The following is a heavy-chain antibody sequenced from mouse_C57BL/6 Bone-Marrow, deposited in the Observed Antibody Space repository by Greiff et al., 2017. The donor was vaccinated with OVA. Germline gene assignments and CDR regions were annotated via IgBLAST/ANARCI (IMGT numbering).Heavy chain of an antibody. D-gene: IGHD2-2*01. CDR2: IYPGSGST. J-gene: IGHJ2*01. Sequence: QVQLQQPGAELVKPGASVKMSCKASGYTFTSYWITWVKQRPGQGLEWIGDIYPGSGSTNYNEKFKSKATLTVDTSSSTAYMQLSSLTSEDSAVYYCARGVVKTYYFDYWGQGTTLTVSS. V-gene: IGHV1-55*01. CDR3: ARGVVKTYYFDY. CDR1: GYTFTSYW.